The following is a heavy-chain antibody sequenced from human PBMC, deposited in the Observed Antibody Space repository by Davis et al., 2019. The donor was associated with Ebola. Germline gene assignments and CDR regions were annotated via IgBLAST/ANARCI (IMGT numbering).Heavy chain of an antibody. D-gene: IGHD3-10*01. CDR2: IIPILGIA. CDR3: AFGSGALFQH. V-gene: IGHV1-69*10. CDR1: VCTFSSYA. Sequence: SVTVSCKASVCTFSSYAISWVRQAPGQGLEWMGRIIPILGIANYAQKFQGRVTITADKSTSTAYMELSSLRSEDTAVYYCAFGSGALFQHWGQGSLVTVSS. J-gene: IGHJ1*01.